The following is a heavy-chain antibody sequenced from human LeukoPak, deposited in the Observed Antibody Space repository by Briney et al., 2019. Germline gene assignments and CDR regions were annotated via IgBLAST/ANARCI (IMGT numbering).Heavy chain of an antibody. J-gene: IGHJ5*02. CDR3: ARPAGYNWFDP. CDR2: INHSGST. CDR1: GGSFSGYY. V-gene: IGHV4-34*01. Sequence: SETLSLTCAVYGGSFSGYYWSWIRQPPGKGLEWIGEINHSGSTNYNPSLKSRVTISVDTSKNQFSLKLSSVTAEDTAVYYCARPAGYNWFDPWGQGTLVTVSS.